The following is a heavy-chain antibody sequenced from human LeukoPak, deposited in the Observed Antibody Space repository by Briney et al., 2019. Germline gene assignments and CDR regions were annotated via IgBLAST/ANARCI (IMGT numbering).Heavy chain of an antibody. CDR3: ARERGGVLWFGESYYGMDV. J-gene: IGHJ6*02. Sequence: GGSLRLSCAASGFTFSSYSMNWVRQAPGKGLEWVSSISSSSSYIYYADSVKGRFTISRDNAKNSLYLQMNSLRAEDTAVYYCARERGGVLWFGESYYGMDVWGQGTTVTVSS. CDR1: GFTFSSYS. CDR2: ISSSSSYI. D-gene: IGHD3-10*01. V-gene: IGHV3-21*01.